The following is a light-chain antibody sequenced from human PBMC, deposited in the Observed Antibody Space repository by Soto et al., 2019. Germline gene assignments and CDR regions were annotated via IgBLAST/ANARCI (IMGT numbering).Light chain of an antibody. V-gene: IGKV3-15*01. CDR1: QSVSSSY. Sequence: EIVLTQKQGTLSLSPGERATLSCRSIQSVSSSYLAWYQQKPGQAPRLLIYGASSMATGIPARFSGSGSGTEFTLTISSLQSEDFAVYYCQQYNDWPPWTFGQGTIVDVK. J-gene: IGKJ1*01. CDR3: QQYNDWPPWT. CDR2: GAS.